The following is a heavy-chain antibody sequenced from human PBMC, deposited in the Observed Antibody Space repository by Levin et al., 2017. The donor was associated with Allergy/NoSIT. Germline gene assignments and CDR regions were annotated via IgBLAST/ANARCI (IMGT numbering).Heavy chain of an antibody. CDR3: ARSPRDFWSGYYKGGFDY. J-gene: IGHJ4*02. V-gene: IGHV5-51*01. CDR2: IYPGDSDT. D-gene: IGHD3-3*01. Sequence: KVSCKGSGYSFTSYWIGWVRQMPGKGLEWMGIIYPGDSDTRYSPSFQGQVTISADKSISTAYLQWSSLKASDTAMYYCARSPRDFWSGYYKGGFDYWGQGTLVTVSS. CDR1: GYSFTSYW.